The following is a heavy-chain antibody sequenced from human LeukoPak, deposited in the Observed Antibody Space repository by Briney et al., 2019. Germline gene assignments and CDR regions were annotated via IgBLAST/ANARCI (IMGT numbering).Heavy chain of an antibody. Sequence: SETLSLTCTVSGGSISSYYWSWIRQPPGKGLEWIGYIYYSGTTNYNPSLKSRVTISVDTSKNQFSLKLSSVTAADTAVYYCARGVYIAAAQYAYWGQATLVTVSS. CDR2: IYYSGTT. D-gene: IGHD6-13*01. CDR3: ARGVYIAAAQYAY. J-gene: IGHJ4*02. V-gene: IGHV4-59*01. CDR1: GGSISSYY.